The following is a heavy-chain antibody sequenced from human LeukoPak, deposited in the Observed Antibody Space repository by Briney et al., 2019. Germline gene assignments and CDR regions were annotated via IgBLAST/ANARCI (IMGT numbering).Heavy chain of an antibody. D-gene: IGHD2-2*01. Sequence: PGGSLRLSCAASGFTFSSYSMNWVRQAPGKGLEWVSSISSSSSYIYYADSVKGRFTISRDNAKNSLYLQMNSLRAEDTAVYYCARRSTSYNNWFDPWGQGTLVTVSS. J-gene: IGHJ5*02. CDR1: GFTFSSYS. V-gene: IGHV3-21*01. CDR2: ISSSSSYI. CDR3: ARRSTSYNNWFDP.